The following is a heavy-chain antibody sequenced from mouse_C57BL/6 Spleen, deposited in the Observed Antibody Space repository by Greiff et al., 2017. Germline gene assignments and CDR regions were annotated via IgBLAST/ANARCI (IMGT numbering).Heavy chain of an antibody. J-gene: IGHJ2*01. CDR2: IYPGDGDT. D-gene: IGHD1-1*01. V-gene: IGHV1-80*01. Sequence: QVQLQQSGAELVKPGASVKISCKASGYAFSSYWMNWVKQRPGKGLEWIGQIYPGDGDTNYNGKFKGKATLTADKSSSTAYMQLSSLTSEDSAVYFCAREGDYYGSSYGYWGQGTTLTVSS. CDR3: AREGDYYGSSYGY. CDR1: GYAFSSYW.